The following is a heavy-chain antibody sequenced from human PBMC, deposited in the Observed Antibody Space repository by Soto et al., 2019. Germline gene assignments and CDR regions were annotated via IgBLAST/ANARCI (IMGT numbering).Heavy chain of an antibody. CDR3: SKDILTGYYISQAHGMDV. V-gene: IGHV3-23*01. Sequence: HGGSLRLACAASGLRFSSYAMSGVRKAPGKGLEWVSAISGSGGSTYYADSVKGRFTISRDNSKNTLYLQMNSLRAEDTAVYYCSKDILTGYYISQAHGMDVWGQGTTVTVSS. J-gene: IGHJ6*02. CDR1: GLRFSSYA. D-gene: IGHD3-9*01. CDR2: ISGSGGST.